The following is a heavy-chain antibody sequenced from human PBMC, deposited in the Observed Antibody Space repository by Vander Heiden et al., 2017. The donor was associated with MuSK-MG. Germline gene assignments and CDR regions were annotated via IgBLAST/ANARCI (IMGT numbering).Heavy chain of an antibody. CDR3: AKDRGYSYGLTWDY. V-gene: IGHV3-23*01. J-gene: IGHJ4*02. Sequence: EVQLLESGGGLVQPGGSLRLACAATGFPFRSYAMSWVRQAPGKGLEWVSAISGRGGSTYYADSVKGRFTIARDNSKNTLYLQMNSLRAEDTAVDYCAKDRGYSYGLTWDYWGQGTRVTVSA. CDR1: GFPFRSYA. D-gene: IGHD5-18*01. CDR2: ISGRGGST.